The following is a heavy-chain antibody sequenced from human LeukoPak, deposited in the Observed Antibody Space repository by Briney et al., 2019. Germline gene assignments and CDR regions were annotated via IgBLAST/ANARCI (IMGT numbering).Heavy chain of an antibody. J-gene: IGHJ6*03. Sequence: SETLSLTCTVSGGSISSSSYYWRWIRQPPGKGLEWIGSICYSGSTYYTPSLKSRVTISLDTSKNQFSMRRSSVTAADTAVYYCARVQYCSGGSCLIDYYYYMDVWGKGTTVTVSS. CDR1: GGSISSSSYY. V-gene: IGHV4-39*07. CDR3: ARVQYCSGGSCLIDYYYYMDV. CDR2: ICYSGST. D-gene: IGHD2-15*01.